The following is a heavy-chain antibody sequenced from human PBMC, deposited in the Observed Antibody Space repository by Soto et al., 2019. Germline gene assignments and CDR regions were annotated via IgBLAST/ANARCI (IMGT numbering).Heavy chain of an antibody. J-gene: IGHJ3*02. CDR1: GGSISGTTYS. CDR2: IYDSGNT. V-gene: IGHV4-30-2*01. Sequence: PSETLSLTCAVSGGSISGTTYSWSWIRQPPGKGLEWIGYIYDSGNTYYNPSLKSQFSISVDRSKNQFSLKLSSVTAADTAVYYCVREMDRAFDIWGQGTLVTVSS. CDR3: VREMDRAFDI.